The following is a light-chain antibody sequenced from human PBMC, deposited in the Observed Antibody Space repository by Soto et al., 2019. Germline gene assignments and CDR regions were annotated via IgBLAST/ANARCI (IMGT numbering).Light chain of an antibody. Sequence: EIVLTQSPGTLSLSPGERATLSCRASQSASSSYLAWYQQKPGQAPRLLIYGASSRATGIPDRFSGSGSGTDFTLTISRLEPEDFAVYYCQQYCSSPRLTFGGGTKVEIK. CDR1: QSASSSY. V-gene: IGKV3-20*01. CDR3: QQYCSSPRLT. CDR2: GAS. J-gene: IGKJ4*01.